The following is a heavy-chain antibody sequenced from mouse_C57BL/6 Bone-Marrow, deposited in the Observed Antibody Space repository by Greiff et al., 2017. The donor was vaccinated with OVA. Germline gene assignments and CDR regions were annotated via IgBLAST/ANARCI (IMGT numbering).Heavy chain of an antibody. Sequence: EVQLKQSGPELVKPGASVKISCKASGYSFTGYYMHWVKPSHGNILDWIGYIYPYNGVSSYNQKFKGKATLTVDKSSSTAYMELRSLTSEDSAVYYCARPLHYYGSSYYAMDYWGQGTSVTVSS. CDR3: ARPLHYYGSSYYAMDY. V-gene: IGHV1-31*01. J-gene: IGHJ4*01. CDR1: GYSFTGYY. D-gene: IGHD1-1*01. CDR2: IYPYNGVS.